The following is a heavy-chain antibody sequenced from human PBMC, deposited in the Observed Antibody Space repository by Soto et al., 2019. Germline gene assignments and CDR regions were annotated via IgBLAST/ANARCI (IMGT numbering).Heavy chain of an antibody. D-gene: IGHD3-10*01. V-gene: IGHV4-31*02. J-gene: IGHJ4*02. CDR1: GGSISSGGYY. CDR2: IYYSGST. CDR3: ARAITLWFGGTFDY. Sequence: SETLSLTCTVPGGSISSGGYYWSWIRQHPGKGLEWIGYIYYSGSTYYNPSLKSRVTISVDTSKNQFSLKLSSVTAADTAVYYCARAITLWFGGTFDYWGQGTLVTVSS.